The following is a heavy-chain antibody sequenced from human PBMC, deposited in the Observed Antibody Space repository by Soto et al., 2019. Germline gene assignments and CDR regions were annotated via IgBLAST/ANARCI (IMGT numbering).Heavy chain of an antibody. CDR1: GFSFSSYW. J-gene: IGHJ5*02. D-gene: IGHD3-16*01. V-gene: IGHV3-7*03. CDR3: AGDGVRNGAYNGWLDP. CDR2: IKQDAREK. Sequence: EVQLVESGGGLVQPGGSLRLSCAASGFSFSSYWMTWVPQAPGKGLEWVANIKQDAREKYYVASVKGRFTISRDNGKNLLYLQMDSLTADDTAVYYCAGDGVRNGAYNGWLDPWGQGTLVTVSS.